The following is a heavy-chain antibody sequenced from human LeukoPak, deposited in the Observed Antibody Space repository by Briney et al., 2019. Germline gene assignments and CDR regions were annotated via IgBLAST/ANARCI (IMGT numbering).Heavy chain of an antibody. CDR3: ARGHIYCSDGSCPKLDC. V-gene: IGHV3-48*04. CDR2: ISVSGITI. D-gene: IGHD2-15*01. Sequence: GGSLRLSCAASGFTFSTYSMNWFRQAPGKGLEWVSYISVSGITIYYADSVKGRFTISRDNAKNSLSLQMNSLRAEDTAVYYCARGHIYCSDGSCPKLDCWGQGTLVSVSS. CDR1: GFTFSTYS. J-gene: IGHJ4*02.